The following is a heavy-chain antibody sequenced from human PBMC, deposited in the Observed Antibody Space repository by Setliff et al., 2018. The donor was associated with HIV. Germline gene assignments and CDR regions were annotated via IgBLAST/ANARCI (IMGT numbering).Heavy chain of an antibody. J-gene: IGHJ4*02. CDR2: IYTGGNA. CDR1: GDSISSGSHY. Sequence: PSETLSLTCTVSGDSISSGSHYWSWIRQPAGKGLEWIGHIYTGGNANYNPSLQSRVTISVDTSKNQFSLKLTSVTVADTAVYYCAGYTSGWYAPYWGQGTLVTVSS. V-gene: IGHV4-61*09. D-gene: IGHD6-19*01. CDR3: AGYTSGWYAPY.